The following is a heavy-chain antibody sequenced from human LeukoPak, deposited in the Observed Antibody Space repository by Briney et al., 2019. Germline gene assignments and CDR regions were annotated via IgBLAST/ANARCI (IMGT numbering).Heavy chain of an antibody. J-gene: IGHJ6*03. D-gene: IGHD3-10*01. Sequence: GGSLRLSCAASGFTFSSYWMSWVRQAPGKGLEWVANIKQDGSEKYYVDSVKGRFTISRDNAKNSLYLQMNSLRAEDTAVYYCARDYSSGAFGEVIYYCYYMDVWGKGTTVTVSS. V-gene: IGHV3-7*01. CDR2: IKQDGSEK. CDR3: ARDYSSGAFGEVIYYCYYMDV. CDR1: GFTFSSYW.